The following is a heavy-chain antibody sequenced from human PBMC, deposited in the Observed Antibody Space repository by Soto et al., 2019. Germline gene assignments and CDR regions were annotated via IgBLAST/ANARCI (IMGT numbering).Heavy chain of an antibody. V-gene: IGHV4-34*01. CDR2: INHSGST. CDR1: GGSFSGYY. CDR3: VRAAKRYFDY. J-gene: IGHJ4*02. D-gene: IGHD6-25*01. Sequence: PSETLSLTCAVYGGSFSGYYWSWIRQPPGKGLEWIGEINHSGSTNYNPSLKSRVTISVDTSTSTAYLELTSLRSEDTAVYYCVRAAKRYFDYWGQGTLVTVPS.